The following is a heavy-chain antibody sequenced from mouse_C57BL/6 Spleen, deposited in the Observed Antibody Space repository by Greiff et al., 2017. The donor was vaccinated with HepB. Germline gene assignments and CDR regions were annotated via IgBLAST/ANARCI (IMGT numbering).Heavy chain of an antibody. CDR1: GYTFTSYW. CDR2: IDPSDSET. Sequence: QVQLQQPGAELVRPGSSVKLSCKASGYTFTSYWMHWVKQRPIQGLEWIGNIDPSDSETHYNQKFKDKATLTVDKSSSTAYMQLSSLTSEDSAVCYCAREGVYSWFAYWGQGTLVTVSA. V-gene: IGHV1-52*01. J-gene: IGHJ3*01. CDR3: AREGVYSWFAY. D-gene: IGHD2-1*01.